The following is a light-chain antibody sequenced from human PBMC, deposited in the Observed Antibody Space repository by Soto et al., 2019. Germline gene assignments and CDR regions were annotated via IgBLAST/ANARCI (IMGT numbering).Light chain of an antibody. CDR2: GAS. CDR3: QQYGSSSIT. CDR1: QSVSSSY. Sequence: EIVLTQSPGTLSLSPGEGATLSCRASQSVSSSYLGWYQQKPGQAPRLLIYGASSRATGIPDRFSGSGSGTDFTLTISRLEPEDFAVYYCQQYGSSSITFGQGTRLEIK. J-gene: IGKJ5*01. V-gene: IGKV3-20*01.